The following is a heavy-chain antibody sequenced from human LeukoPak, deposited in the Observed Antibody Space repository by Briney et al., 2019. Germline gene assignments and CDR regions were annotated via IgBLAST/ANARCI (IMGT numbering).Heavy chain of an antibody. CDR2: IYYSGST. V-gene: IGHV4-59*01. CDR3: ARESYNWNDGWFDP. D-gene: IGHD1-20*01. J-gene: IGHJ5*02. Sequence: SETLSLTCTVAGGSISSYYWSWIRQPPGKGLEWIGYIYYSGSTNYNPSLKSRVTISVDTSKNQFSLKLSSVTAADTAVYYCARESYNWNDGWFDPWGQGTLVTVSS. CDR1: GGSISSYY.